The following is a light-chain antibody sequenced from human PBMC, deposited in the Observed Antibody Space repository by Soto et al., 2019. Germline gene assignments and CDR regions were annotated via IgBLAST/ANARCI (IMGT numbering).Light chain of an antibody. V-gene: IGKV3-11*01. Sequence: ETVMTQSPATLSVSPGERATLSCRASQSVYSSLAWYQQKPGQAPRLLIYGASSRATGIPARFSGSGSGTDFTLTISSLEPDDFAVYYCQQRADWPITFGQGTRLEIK. CDR2: GAS. J-gene: IGKJ5*01. CDR1: QSVYSS. CDR3: QQRADWPIT.